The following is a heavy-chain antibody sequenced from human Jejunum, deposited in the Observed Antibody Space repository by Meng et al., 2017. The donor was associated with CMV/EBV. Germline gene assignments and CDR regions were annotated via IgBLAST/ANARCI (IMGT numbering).Heavy chain of an antibody. J-gene: IGHJ4*02. Sequence: EIHLLESGGDLVQPGGSLRLSCAASGFTFSNYAMAWVRQAPGKGLEWVSVMHSGGDTYYAESVKGRFTISRDDSKNTIYLQMNNLKTEDTALYYCARGEGVPPGEWGQGTLVTVSS. V-gene: IGHV3-66*01. CDR2: MHSGGDT. CDR3: ARGEGVPPGE. D-gene: IGHD3-10*01. CDR1: GFTFSNYA.